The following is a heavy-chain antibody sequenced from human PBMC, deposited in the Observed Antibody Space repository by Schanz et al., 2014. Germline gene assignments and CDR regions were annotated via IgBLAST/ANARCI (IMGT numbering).Heavy chain of an antibody. CDR1: GFTFSSYG. D-gene: IGHD5-12*01. Sequence: QVQLVESGGGVAQPGRSLRLSCAASGFTFSSYGMHWVRQAPGKGLEWVAVILYDGSNKYYADSVKGRFTISRDNSKNTLDLQMNSLRVEDTALYYGAREYSSYGAVYYWGQGTLVTVSS. V-gene: IGHV3-30*03. J-gene: IGHJ4*02. CDR2: ILYDGSNK. CDR3: AREYSSYGAVYY.